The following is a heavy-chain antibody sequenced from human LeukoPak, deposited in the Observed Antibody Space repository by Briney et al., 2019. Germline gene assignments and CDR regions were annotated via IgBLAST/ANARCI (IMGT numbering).Heavy chain of an antibody. CDR2: INSRSNYI. CDR3: ARDKVSVIPALDY. V-gene: IGHV3-21*01. CDR1: GFTFSNHN. D-gene: IGHD2/OR15-2a*01. Sequence: GGSLRLSCEASGFTFSNHNMNWVRQAPGKGLEWVSSINSRSNYIYYADSVKGRFTISRDNAMESLYLQMNSLRAEDTALYFCARDKVSVIPALDYWGQGTLVIVSS. J-gene: IGHJ4*02.